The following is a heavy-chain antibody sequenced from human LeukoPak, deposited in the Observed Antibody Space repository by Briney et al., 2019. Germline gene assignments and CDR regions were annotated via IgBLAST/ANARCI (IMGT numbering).Heavy chain of an antibody. J-gene: IGHJ4*02. Sequence: PGGSLRLSCAASGFTFSSYAMSWVRQAPEKGLEWVSAISGSGGSTYYADSVKGRFTISRDNSKNTLYLQMNSLRAEDTAVYYCAKRGEMAKKNPLDYWGQGTLVTVSS. D-gene: IGHD5-24*01. CDR3: AKRGEMAKKNPLDY. CDR2: ISGSGGST. V-gene: IGHV3-23*01. CDR1: GFTFSSYA.